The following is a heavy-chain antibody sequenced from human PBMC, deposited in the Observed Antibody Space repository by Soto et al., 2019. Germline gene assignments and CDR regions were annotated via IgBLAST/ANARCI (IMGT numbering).Heavy chain of an antibody. J-gene: IGHJ6*03. V-gene: IGHV1-8*01. CDR1: GCTFTSYD. Sequence: ASVKVCCKASGCTFTSYDINWVRQATGQGLEWMGWMNPNSGNTGYAQKYQGRVTKTRNTSISTAYMELSSLRSEDTAVYYRARPRRSQGRRYYYYYMDVWGNWTTVTDSS. CDR3: ARPRRSQGRRYYYYYMDV. CDR2: MNPNSGNT.